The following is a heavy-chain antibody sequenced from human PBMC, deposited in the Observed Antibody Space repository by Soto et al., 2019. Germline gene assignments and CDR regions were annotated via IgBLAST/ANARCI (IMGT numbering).Heavy chain of an antibody. CDR3: ARDQASGARPIDY. Sequence: ASVKVSCKASGYTFTSYAMHWVRQAPGQRLEWMGWINAGNGNTKYSQKFQGRVTITRDTSASTAYMELSSLRSEDTAVYYCARDQASGARPIDYWGQGTLVTVSS. CDR2: INAGNGNT. J-gene: IGHJ4*02. CDR1: GYTFTSYA. V-gene: IGHV1-3*01.